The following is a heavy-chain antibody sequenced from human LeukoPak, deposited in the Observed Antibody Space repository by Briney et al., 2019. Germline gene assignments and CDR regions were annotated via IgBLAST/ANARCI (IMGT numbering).Heavy chain of an antibody. D-gene: IGHD3-22*01. CDR1: GFTFSSYA. CDR2: ISGSGGST. CDR3: AKHRDNGDSSGYHDFDF. J-gene: IGHJ4*02. Sequence: GGSLGLSCAASGFTFSSYAMGWVRQAPGKGLEWVSAISGSGGSTYYADSVKGRFTISRDNSKNTLYLQMSSLRAEDTAVYCCAKHRDNGDSSGYHDFDFWGQGTLVTVTS. V-gene: IGHV3-23*01.